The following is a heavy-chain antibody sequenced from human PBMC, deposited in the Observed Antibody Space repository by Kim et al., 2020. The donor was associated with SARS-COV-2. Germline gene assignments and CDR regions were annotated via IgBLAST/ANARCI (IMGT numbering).Heavy chain of an antibody. CDR2: ISYAGSNK. CDR1: GFIFSSYA. D-gene: IGHD3-10*01. Sequence: GGSLRLSCAASGFIFSSYAMHWVRQAPGKGLEWVAVISYAGSNKYYADSVKGRFTISRDNSKNTLYLQMNSLRAEDTAVYYCARDRPYYYGSGSSQYGMDVWGQGTTVTVS. V-gene: IGHV3-30*04. CDR3: ARDRPYYYGSGSSQYGMDV. J-gene: IGHJ6*02.